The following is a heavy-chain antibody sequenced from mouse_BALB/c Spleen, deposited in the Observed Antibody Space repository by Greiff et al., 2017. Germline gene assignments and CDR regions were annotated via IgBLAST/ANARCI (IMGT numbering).Heavy chain of an antibody. CDR2: INPGSGGT. V-gene: IGHV1-54*01. Sequence: QVQLKQSGAELVRPGTSVKVSCKASGYAFTNYLVEWVKQRPGQGLEWIGVINPGSGGTNYNEKFKGKATLTADKSSSTAYMQLSSLTSDDSAVYFCARDRNYVHAMDYWGQGTSVTVSS. D-gene: IGHD2-1*01. J-gene: IGHJ4*01. CDR1: GYAFTNYL. CDR3: ARDRNYVHAMDY.